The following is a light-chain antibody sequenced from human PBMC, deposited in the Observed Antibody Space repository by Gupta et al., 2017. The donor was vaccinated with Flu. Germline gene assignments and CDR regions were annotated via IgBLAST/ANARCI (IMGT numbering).Light chain of an antibody. CDR1: SSNIGAGYD. CDR3: QSYDSSLSGWV. CDR2: GNS. Sequence: QSVLTQPPSAPGAPGQRVTIPCPGSSSNIGAGYDVHWYQQLPGTAPKLLIYGNSNRPSGVPDRFSGSKSGTSASLAITGLQAEDEADYYCQSYDSSLSGWVFGGGTKLTVL. V-gene: IGLV1-40*01. J-gene: IGLJ3*02.